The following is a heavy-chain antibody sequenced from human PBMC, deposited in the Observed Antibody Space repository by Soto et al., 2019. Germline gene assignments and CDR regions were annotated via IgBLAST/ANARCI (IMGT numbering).Heavy chain of an antibody. V-gene: IGHV3-30-3*01. J-gene: IGHJ4*02. CDR3: AREDDY. Sequence: GGSLRLSCAASGFTFSSYAMHWVRQAPGKGLEWVAVISYDGSNKYYADSVKGRFTISRDNSKNTLYLQMNSLRAEDTAVYYCAREDDYWGREPWSPSPQ. CDR1: GFTFSSYA. CDR2: ISYDGSNK.